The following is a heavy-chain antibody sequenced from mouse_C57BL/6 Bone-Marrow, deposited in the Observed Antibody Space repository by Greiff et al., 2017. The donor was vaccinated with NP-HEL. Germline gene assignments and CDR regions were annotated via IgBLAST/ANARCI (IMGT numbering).Heavy chain of an antibody. Sequence: EVQLQQSGPELVKPGASVKISCKASGYTFTDYSMNWVKQSPGKSLEWIGDINPNNGGTSYNQKFKGKATLTVDKSSSTAYMELRSLTSEDSAVYYCAKYGYDFDYWGQGTTVTVSS. CDR1: GYTFTDYS. CDR2: INPNNGGT. CDR3: AKYGYDFDY. J-gene: IGHJ2*01. V-gene: IGHV1-26*01. D-gene: IGHD2-14*01.